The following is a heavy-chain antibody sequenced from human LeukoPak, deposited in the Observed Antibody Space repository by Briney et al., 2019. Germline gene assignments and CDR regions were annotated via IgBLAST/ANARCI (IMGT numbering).Heavy chain of an antibody. Sequence: PSETLSHTCTVSGGSISSYYWSWIRQPPGKGLEWIGYIYYSGSTNYNPSLKSRVTISVGTSKNQFSLKLSSVTAADTAVYYCARHSWYYYDSSGLYYFDYWGQGTLVTVSS. CDR2: IYYSGST. CDR1: GGSISSYY. J-gene: IGHJ4*02. CDR3: ARHSWYYYDSSGLYYFDY. V-gene: IGHV4-59*08. D-gene: IGHD3-22*01.